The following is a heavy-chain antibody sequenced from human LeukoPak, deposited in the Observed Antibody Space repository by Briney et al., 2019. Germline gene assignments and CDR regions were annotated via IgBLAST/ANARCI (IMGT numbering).Heavy chain of an antibody. CDR3: AKWNPIAAALDY. CDR2: ISYDGSNK. D-gene: IGHD6-13*01. J-gene: IGHJ4*02. V-gene: IGHV3-30*18. CDR1: GFTFSSYG. Sequence: GGSLRLSCAASGFTFSSYGMHWVRQAPGKGLEWVAVISYDGSNKYYADSVKGRFTISRDNSKDTLYLQMNSLRAEDTAVYYCAKWNPIAAALDYWGQGTLVTVSS.